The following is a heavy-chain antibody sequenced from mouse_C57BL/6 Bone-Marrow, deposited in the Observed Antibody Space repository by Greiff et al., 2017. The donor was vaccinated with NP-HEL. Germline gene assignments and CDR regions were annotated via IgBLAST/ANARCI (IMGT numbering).Heavy chain of an antibody. D-gene: IGHD1-1*01. Sequence: VQLQESGAELARPGASVKLSCKASGYTFTSYGISWVKQRTGQGLEWIGEIYPRSGNIYYNEKFKGKATLTADKSSSTAYMELRSLTSEDSAVYFCARKDYYGSSGTMDYWGQGTSVTVSS. CDR3: ARKDYYGSSGTMDY. V-gene: IGHV1-81*01. CDR2: IYPRSGNI. CDR1: GYTFTSYG. J-gene: IGHJ4*01.